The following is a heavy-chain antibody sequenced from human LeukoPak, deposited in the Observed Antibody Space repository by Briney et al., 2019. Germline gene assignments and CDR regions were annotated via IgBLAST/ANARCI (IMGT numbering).Heavy chain of an antibody. CDR2: VDPEDGET. V-gene: IGHV1-69-2*01. J-gene: IGHJ3*02. CDR3: ATSGMTGTDLLPHAFDI. CDR1: GYTFTDYY. Sequence: AASVKISCKVSGYTFTDYYMHWVQQAPGKGLEWMGLVDPEDGETIYAEKFQGRVTITADTSTDTAYMELSSLRSEDTAVYYCATSGMTGTDLLPHAFDIWGQGTMVTVSS. D-gene: IGHD1-7*01.